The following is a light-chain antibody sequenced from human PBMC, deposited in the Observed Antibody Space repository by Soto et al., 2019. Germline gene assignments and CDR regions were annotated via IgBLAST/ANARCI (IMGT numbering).Light chain of an antibody. Sequence: EIVLTQSPGTLSVSPGERVTLSCRASQSVSSSYLAWYQQRPGQAPRLRIFGASYRATGIPDRFSGSGSGTDFTLTISRLEPEDFAVNYCQQYSSSPPEFTFGPGTKVDSK. CDR2: GAS. CDR3: QQYSSSPPEFT. J-gene: IGKJ3*01. CDR1: QSVSSSY. V-gene: IGKV3-20*01.